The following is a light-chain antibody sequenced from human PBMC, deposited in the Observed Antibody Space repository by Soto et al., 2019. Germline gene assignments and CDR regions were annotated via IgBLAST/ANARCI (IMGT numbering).Light chain of an antibody. V-gene: IGKV3D-15*02. CDR3: QQYAKSPRT. J-gene: IGKJ4*01. Sequence: EIVMTQSPATLSVSPGERATLSCRASPSVSSDLAWYLQKPGQAPRLLIHGASTRATGIPDRFSGSGSGTDFTLTISRLESDDFAWYYCQQYAKSPRTVGGGTKVDIK. CDR2: GAS. CDR1: PSVSSD.